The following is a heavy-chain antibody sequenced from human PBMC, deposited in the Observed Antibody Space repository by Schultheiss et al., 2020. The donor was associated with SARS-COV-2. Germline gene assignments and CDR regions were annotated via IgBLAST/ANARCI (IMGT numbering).Heavy chain of an antibody. D-gene: IGHD2-15*01. J-gene: IGHJ4*02. CDR1: GGSFSGYY. CDR3: AKLYCSGISCSDS. CDR2: INHSGST. V-gene: IGHV4-34*01. Sequence: SETLSLTCAVYGGSFSGYYWSWIRQPPGKGLEWIGEINHSGSTNYNPSLKSRLTISLDASRNQFSLRLSSVTAADTALYYCAKLYCSGISCSDSWGQGTLVTVSS.